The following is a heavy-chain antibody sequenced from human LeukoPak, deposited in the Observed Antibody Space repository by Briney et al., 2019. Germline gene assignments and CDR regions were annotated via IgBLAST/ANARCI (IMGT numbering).Heavy chain of an antibody. CDR2: IIPIFGTA. Sequence: GASVKVSCKASGGTFSSYAISWVRQAPGQGLEWMGGIIPIFGTANYAQKFQGRVTITADESTSTAYMELSSLRSEDTAVYYCARGDGSYYDFWSGYPYFDYWGQGTLVTVSS. CDR3: ARGDGSYYDFWSGYPYFDY. CDR1: GGTFSSYA. D-gene: IGHD3-3*01. J-gene: IGHJ4*02. V-gene: IGHV1-69*13.